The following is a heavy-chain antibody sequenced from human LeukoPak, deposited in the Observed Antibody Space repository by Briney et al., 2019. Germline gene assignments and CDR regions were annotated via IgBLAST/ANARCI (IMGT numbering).Heavy chain of an antibody. D-gene: IGHD2-2*01. CDR2: SYYSGST. CDR3: ARPYCSSTNCWGDAFDI. CDR1: GGSISYYY. V-gene: IGHV4-59*08. J-gene: IGHJ3*02. Sequence: PSETLSLTCTVSGGSISYYYWSWIRQPPGKGLEWIGYSYYSGSTKYNPSLKSRVTISVDTSKNQFSLKLSSVTAADTAVYYCARPYCSSTNCWGDAFDIWGQGTMVTVSS.